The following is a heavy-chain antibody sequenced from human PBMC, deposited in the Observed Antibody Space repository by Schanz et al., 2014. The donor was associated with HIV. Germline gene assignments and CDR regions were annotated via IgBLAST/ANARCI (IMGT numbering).Heavy chain of an antibody. V-gene: IGHV3-72*01. CDR2: SRVKSDSYAT. CDR3: RGYRFYYGVDF. D-gene: IGHD5-18*01. Sequence: QLLESGGGLVKPGRSLRLSCTTSGFIFSDHFMGWVRQAPGKGLGWGAHSRVKSDSYATVYAASVTGRFTISRDDSKNSVYLQMNSLNIEDTAVYYCRGYRFYYGVDFWGQGTTVTVS. J-gene: IGHJ6*02. CDR1: GFIFSDHF.